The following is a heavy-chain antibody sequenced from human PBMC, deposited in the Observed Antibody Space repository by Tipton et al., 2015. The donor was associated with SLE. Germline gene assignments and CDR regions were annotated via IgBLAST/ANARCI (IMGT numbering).Heavy chain of an antibody. Sequence: TLSLTCVVSGGSISTSTWWSWVRQPPGKGLEWIGESYHSGSTNYNPSLKSRVTTSLDTSKNQFSLKLSSVTAADTAVYYCAREGGGYDYNFDYWGQGTLVTVSS. D-gene: IGHD5-12*01. J-gene: IGHJ4*02. CDR3: AREGGGYDYNFDY. CDR1: GGSISTSTW. V-gene: IGHV4-4*02. CDR2: SYHSGST.